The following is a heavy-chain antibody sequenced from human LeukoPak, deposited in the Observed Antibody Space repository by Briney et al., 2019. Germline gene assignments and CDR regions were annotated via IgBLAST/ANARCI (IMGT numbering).Heavy chain of an antibody. V-gene: IGHV3-30-3*01. CDR3: AKDGWCSGGSCYSGWFDS. CDR1: GFTFSSYA. CDR2: ISNGNDK. D-gene: IGHD2-15*01. Sequence: GGSLRLSCAASGFTFSSYAMHWVRQAPGKGLEWVAVISNGNDKYSAGSVKGRFTISRDNSKNSLYLQMNSLRTEDTALYYCAKDGWCSGGSCYSGWFDSWGQGTLVTVSS. J-gene: IGHJ5*01.